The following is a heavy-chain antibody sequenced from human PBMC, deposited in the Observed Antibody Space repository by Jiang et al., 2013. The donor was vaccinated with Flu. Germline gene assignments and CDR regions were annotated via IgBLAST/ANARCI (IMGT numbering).Heavy chain of an antibody. CDR2: INTGNGNT. J-gene: IGHJ3*02. Sequence: VRQAPGQRLEWMGWINTGNGNTKYSQKFQGRVTITRDTSASTAYMELSSLRSEDTAIYYCASRGMVRGILGAFDIWGQGTMVTVSS. CDR3: ASRGMVRGILGAFDI. D-gene: IGHD3-10*01. V-gene: IGHV1-3*04.